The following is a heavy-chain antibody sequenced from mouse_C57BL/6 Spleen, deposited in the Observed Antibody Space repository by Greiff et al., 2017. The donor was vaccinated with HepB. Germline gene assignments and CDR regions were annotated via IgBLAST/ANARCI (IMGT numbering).Heavy chain of an antibody. CDR2: IYWDDDK. Sequence: QVTLKESGPGILQSSQTLSLTCSFSGFSLSTSGMGVSWIRQPSGKGLEWLAHIYWDDDKRYNPSLKSRLTISKDTSRNQLFLKLTSVDTADTATYYCARRPIYYDYEKYFDVWGTGTTVTVSS. J-gene: IGHJ1*03. D-gene: IGHD2-4*01. CDR1: GFSLSTSGMG. V-gene: IGHV8-12*01. CDR3: ARRPIYYDYEKYFDV.